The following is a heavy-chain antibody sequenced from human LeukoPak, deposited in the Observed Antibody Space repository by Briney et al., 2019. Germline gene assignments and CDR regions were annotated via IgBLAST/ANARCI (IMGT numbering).Heavy chain of an antibody. CDR2: IIPILGIA. J-gene: IGHJ4*02. CDR3: ATDAHRIVGATGLDY. Sequence: ASVKVSCKASGGTFSSYAISWVRQAPGQGLEWMGRIIPILGIANYAQKFQGRVTMTEDTSTDTAYMELSSLRSEDTAVYYCATDAHRIVGATGLDYWGQGTLVTVSS. D-gene: IGHD1-26*01. CDR1: GGTFSSYA. V-gene: IGHV1-69*04.